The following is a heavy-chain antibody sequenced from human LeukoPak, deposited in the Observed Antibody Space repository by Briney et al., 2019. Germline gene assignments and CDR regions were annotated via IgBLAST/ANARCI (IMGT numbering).Heavy chain of an antibody. D-gene: IGHD6-19*01. V-gene: IGHV5-51*01. CDR3: ARAQIAVAGRGAFDI. J-gene: IGHJ3*02. CDR2: IYPGDSDT. CDR1: GYSFTSYW. Sequence: GESLKISCKGSGYSFTSYWIGWVRQMPGKGLEWMGIIYPGDSDTRYSPSFQGQVTILADKSISTAYLQWSRLKASDTAMYYCARAQIAVAGRGAFDIRGQGTMVTVSS.